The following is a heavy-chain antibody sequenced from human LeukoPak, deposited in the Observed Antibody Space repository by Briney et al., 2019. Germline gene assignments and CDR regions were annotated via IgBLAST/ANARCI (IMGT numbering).Heavy chain of an antibody. D-gene: IGHD3-16*01. Sequence: SETLSLTCTVSAASISSYYRSWLRHPPGEGLEWLGYIYYSGSTNYNPSLKSRVTISVHTSKNQFSLKLSAVTAADTAVYYCARIGDRDDTYFDYWGQGTLVTVSS. CDR1: AASISSYY. J-gene: IGHJ4*02. CDR3: ARIGDRDDTYFDY. CDR2: IYYSGST. V-gene: IGHV4-59*08.